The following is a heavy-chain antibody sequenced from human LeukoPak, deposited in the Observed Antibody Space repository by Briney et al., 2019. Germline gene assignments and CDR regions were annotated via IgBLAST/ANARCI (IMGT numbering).Heavy chain of an antibody. Sequence: PGGSLRLSCAASGFTFSSYWMSWVRQAPGKGLEWVANIKQDGSEKYYVDSVKGRFTISRDNAKNSLYLQMNSLRAEDTAVYYCARPYCSGGSCYSGPHDYWGQGTLVTVSS. J-gene: IGHJ4*02. CDR1: GFTFSSYW. CDR3: ARPYCSGGSCYSGPHDY. V-gene: IGHV3-7*01. D-gene: IGHD2-15*01. CDR2: IKQDGSEK.